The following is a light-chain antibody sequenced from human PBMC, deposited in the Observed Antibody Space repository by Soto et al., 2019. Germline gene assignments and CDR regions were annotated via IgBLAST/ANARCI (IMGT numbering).Light chain of an antibody. V-gene: IGKV3-11*01. CDR2: AAS. CDR3: QQRSSWPIT. Sequence: EILLTQSPSTLSLSPGARATLPCRASKSVSSYLAWYQQKPGPAPRLLIYAASSRATGIPARFSGSGSGTDFTLTISSLEPEDFAVYYCQQRSSWPITFGQGTRLEI. J-gene: IGKJ5*01. CDR1: KSVSSY.